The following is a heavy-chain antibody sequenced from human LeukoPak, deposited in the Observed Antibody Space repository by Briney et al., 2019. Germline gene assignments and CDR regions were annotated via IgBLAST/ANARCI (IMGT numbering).Heavy chain of an antibody. CDR2: ILGGGRSA. CDR3: SKCGDYDVLPGYYDSDF. V-gene: IGHV3-23*01. Sequence: GGSLRLSCAASGFTFNNYAMSWVRQAPGKGLEWVSTILGGGRSAYYADSVKGRFTISRDNSKNSLFLQMNSLRVEDMALYYCSKCGDYDVLPGYYDSDFWGQGTLVTVSA. D-gene: IGHD3-9*01. CDR1: GFTFNNYA. J-gene: IGHJ4*02.